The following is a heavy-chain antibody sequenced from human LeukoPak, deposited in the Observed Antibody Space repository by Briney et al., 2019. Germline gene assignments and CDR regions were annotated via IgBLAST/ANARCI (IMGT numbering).Heavy chain of an antibody. CDR1: GFIFSTYW. CDR2: IKEDGSEK. D-gene: IGHD3-10*01. CDR3: AREIPGEQVALDY. Sequence: PGGSLRLSCAASGFIFSTYWMSGVRQAPGKGLGWVANIKEDGSEKYYADSVRGQFTISRDNAKNSLYLHMNTLRAEDTGVYYCAREIPGEQVALDYLGQGPLVTGPS. J-gene: IGHJ4*02. V-gene: IGHV3-7*01.